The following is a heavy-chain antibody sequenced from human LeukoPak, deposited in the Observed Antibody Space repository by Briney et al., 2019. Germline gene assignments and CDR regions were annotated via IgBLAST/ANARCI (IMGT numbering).Heavy chain of an antibody. CDR2: ISSSSSTI. CDR1: GFTFSSYS. CDR3: AREIWGGDFDY. V-gene: IGHV3-48*04. Sequence: GGSLRLSCAASGFTFSSYSMNWVRQAPGKGLEWVSYISSSSSTIYYADSVKGRFTISRDNAKNSLYLQMNSLRAEDTAVYYCAREIWGGDFDYWGQGTLVTVSS. J-gene: IGHJ4*02. D-gene: IGHD3-10*01.